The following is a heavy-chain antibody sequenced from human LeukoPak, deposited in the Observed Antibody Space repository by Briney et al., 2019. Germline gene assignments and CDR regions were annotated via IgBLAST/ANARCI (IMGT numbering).Heavy chain of an antibody. V-gene: IGHV1-2*02. CDR1: GYTXTGYY. D-gene: IGHD6-13*01. CDR3: ARDRGAAAKRYFDY. J-gene: IGHJ4*02. CDR2: MNPNSGGT. Sequence: ASVKVSCKASGYTXTGYYMHWVRQAPGQGLEWMGWMNPNSGGTNYAQKFQGRVTMTRDTSISRAYMELSRLRSDDTAVYYCARDRGAAAKRYFDYWGQGTLVTVSS.